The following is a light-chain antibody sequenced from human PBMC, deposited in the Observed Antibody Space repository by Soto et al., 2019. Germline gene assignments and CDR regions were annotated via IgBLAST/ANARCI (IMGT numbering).Light chain of an antibody. CDR2: SNN. CDR1: SSNIGRNT. Sequence: QSVLTQPPSASETPXQRVTXXCSGSSSNIGRNTVIWYQQLPGTAPKLLIYSNNQRPSGVPDRFSGSKSGTSASLAISGLQSEDEADYYCAAWDDSLNGLVFGGGTKVTVL. J-gene: IGLJ2*01. CDR3: AAWDDSLNGLV. V-gene: IGLV1-44*01.